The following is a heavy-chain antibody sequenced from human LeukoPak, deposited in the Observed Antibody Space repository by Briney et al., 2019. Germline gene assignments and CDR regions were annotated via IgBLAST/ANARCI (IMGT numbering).Heavy chain of an antibody. V-gene: IGHV1-2*02. CDR1: GYTFTAYY. D-gene: IGHD4-11*01. Sequence: ASVKVSCTASGYTFTAYYIHWVRQAPGQGLEWMGWINPYTDATNYAQNFQGRLTITTAYMELSGLRSDDTAIYFCARVDATVALDFWGQGTLVTVSS. CDR3: ARVDATVALDF. J-gene: IGHJ4*02. CDR2: INPYTDAT.